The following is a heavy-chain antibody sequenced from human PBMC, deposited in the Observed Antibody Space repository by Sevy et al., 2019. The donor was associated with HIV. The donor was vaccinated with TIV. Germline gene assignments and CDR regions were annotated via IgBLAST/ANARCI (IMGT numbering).Heavy chain of an antibody. CDR1: GASISSSGYY. CDR3: AGPTLTYSSGWSYYDY. Sequence: SETLSLTCSVSGASISSSGYYWGWIRQPPGKGLEWIASIRYSGSTFYNRSLRSRVTISADTSKNQFSLKLNSVTAADTASYYCAGPTLTYSSGWSYYDYWGQGTVVTVSS. CDR2: IRYSGST. V-gene: IGHV4-39*01. D-gene: IGHD6-19*01. J-gene: IGHJ4*02.